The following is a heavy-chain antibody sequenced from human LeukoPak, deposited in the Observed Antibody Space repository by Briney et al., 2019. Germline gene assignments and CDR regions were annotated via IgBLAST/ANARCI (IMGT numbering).Heavy chain of an antibody. J-gene: IGHJ4*02. V-gene: IGHV3-23*01. D-gene: IGHD3-3*01. CDR3: AKDFSGGYYSFDS. CDR2: ISGSGASA. Sequence: GGSLRLSCAASGFTFSSYAMSWVRQAPGKGLEWVSLISGSGASAYYADSVKGRFTISRDNSKNTLYLQMNSLRAEDTAVYYCAKDFSGGYYSFDSWGQGTLVTVSS. CDR1: GFTFSSYA.